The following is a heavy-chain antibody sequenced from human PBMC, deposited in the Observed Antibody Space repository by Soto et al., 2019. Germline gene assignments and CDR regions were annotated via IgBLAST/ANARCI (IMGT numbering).Heavy chain of an antibody. CDR2: INPSGGST. V-gene: IGHV1-46*03. CDR1: GYTFTSYY. J-gene: IGHJ4*02. Sequence: ASVKVSCKASGYTFTSYYMHWVRQAPGQGLEWMGIINPSGGSTSYAQKFQGRVTMTRDTSTSTVYMELSSLRSEDTAVYYCATEHGTEVGGVSSGYYYTYYWGQGTLVTVSS. CDR3: ATEHGTEVGGVSSGYYYTYY. D-gene: IGHD3-22*01.